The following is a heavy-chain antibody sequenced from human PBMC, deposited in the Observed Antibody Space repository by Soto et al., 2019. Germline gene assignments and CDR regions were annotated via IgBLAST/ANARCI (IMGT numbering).Heavy chain of an antibody. CDR2: ISSDGNNK. J-gene: IGHJ5*02. Sequence: QVQLVESGGGVVQPGRSLRLSCAASGFTFDSYGMHWVRQAPGQGLEWVAVISSDGNNKYYADSVKGRFTILRDNFKNTLYLQMSSLRADDTAVYYCAKDLLPNTVNTCGSWGQGTLVTVSS. CDR3: AKDLLPNTVNTCGS. CDR1: GFTFDSYG. V-gene: IGHV3-30*18. D-gene: IGHD4-17*01.